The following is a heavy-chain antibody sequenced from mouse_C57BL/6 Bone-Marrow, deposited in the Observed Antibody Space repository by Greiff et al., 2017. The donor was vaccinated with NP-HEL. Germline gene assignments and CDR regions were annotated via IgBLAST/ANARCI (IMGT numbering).Heavy chain of an antibody. V-gene: IGHV6-3*01. J-gene: IGHJ2*01. CDR1: GFTFSNYW. Sequence: EVKVVESGGGLVQPGGSMKLSCVASGFTFSNYWMNWVRQSPEKGLEWVAQIRLKSDNYATHYAESVKGRFTISRDDSKSSVYLQMNNLRAEDTGIYYCTGDGNSYFDYWGQGTTLTVSS. CDR3: TGDGNSYFDY. CDR2: IRLKSDNYAT.